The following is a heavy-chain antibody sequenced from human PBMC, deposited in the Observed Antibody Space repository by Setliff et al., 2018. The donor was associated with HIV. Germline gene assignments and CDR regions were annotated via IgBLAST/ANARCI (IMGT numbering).Heavy chain of an antibody. V-gene: IGHV4-39*07. D-gene: IGHD6-13*01. CDR1: GGSISSSSYY. J-gene: IGHJ6*02. CDR2: INHSGST. CDR3: TRAEQQLPYYYYYYGMDV. Sequence: SETLSLTCTVSGGSISSSSYYWSWIRQPPGKGLEWIGEINHSGSTNYNPSLKSRVTISVDTSKNQFSLKLSSVTAADTAVYYCTRAEQQLPYYYYYYGMDVWGQGTTVTVSS.